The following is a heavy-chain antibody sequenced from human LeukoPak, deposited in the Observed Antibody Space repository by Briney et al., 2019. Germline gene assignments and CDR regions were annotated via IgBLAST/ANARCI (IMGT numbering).Heavy chain of an antibody. CDR3: ARSYGDYYFDY. J-gene: IGHJ4*02. D-gene: IGHD4-17*01. CDR2: IYPGDSDT. CDR1: GYSITSYW. V-gene: IGHV5-51*01. Sequence: GESLKISSKGTGYSITSYWIGWVRQMHGKGLEWIGIIYPGDSDTRYSPSFQGQVTISADKSISTAYLQWSSLKASDTAMYYCARSYGDYYFDYWGQGTLVTVSS.